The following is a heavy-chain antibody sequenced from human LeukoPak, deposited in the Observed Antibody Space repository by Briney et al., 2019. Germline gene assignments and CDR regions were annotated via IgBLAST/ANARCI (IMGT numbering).Heavy chain of an antibody. V-gene: IGHV1-2*02. Sequence: ASVKVSCKASGGTFSSYAISWVRQAPGQGLEWMGWINPNSGGTNYAQKFQGRVTMTRDTSISTAYMELSRLRPDDTAVYYCVRGTHSWYYFDYWGQGTLVTVSS. CDR3: VRGTHSWYYFDY. D-gene: IGHD6-13*01. CDR2: INPNSGGT. CDR1: GGTFSSYA. J-gene: IGHJ4*02.